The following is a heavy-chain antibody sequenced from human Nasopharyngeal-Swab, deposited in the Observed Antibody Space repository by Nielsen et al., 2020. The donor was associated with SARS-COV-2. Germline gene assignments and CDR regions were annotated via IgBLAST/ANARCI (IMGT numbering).Heavy chain of an antibody. CDR2: VNHGGDT. CDR3: ARGGAGVVPAPVLGLGPYYYYYMDV. V-gene: IGHV4-34*01. J-gene: IGHJ6*03. CDR1: GFTFSNYW. Sequence: GSLRLSCAASGFTFSNYWMTWVRQPPGKGLEWIGEVNHGGDTNYNPSLKSRVTISVATSKNQFSLKLSSVTAADTAVYYCARGGAGVVPAPVLGLGPYYYYYMDVWGKGTTVAVSS. D-gene: IGHD2-2*01.